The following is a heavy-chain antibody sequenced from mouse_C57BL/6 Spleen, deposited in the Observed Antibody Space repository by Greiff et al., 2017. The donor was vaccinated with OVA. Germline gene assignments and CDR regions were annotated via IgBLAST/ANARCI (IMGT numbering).Heavy chain of an antibody. D-gene: IGHD4-1*01. J-gene: IGHJ1*03. CDR1: GYTFTSYW. V-gene: IGHV1-64*01. Sequence: VQLQQSGAELVKPGASVKLSCKASGYTFTSYWMHWVKQRPGQGLEWIGMIHPNSGSTNYNEKFKSKATLTVDKSSSTAYMQLSSLTSEDSAVYYCARRWDVGYFDVWGTGTTVTVSS. CDR2: IHPNSGST. CDR3: ARRWDVGYFDV.